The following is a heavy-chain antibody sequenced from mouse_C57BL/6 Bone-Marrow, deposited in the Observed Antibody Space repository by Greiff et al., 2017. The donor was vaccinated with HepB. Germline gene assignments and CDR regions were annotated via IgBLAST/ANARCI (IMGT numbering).Heavy chain of an antibody. CDR1: GFTFSSYS. V-gene: IGHV5-9*01. CDR3: ARLYAFAY. D-gene: IGHD2-12*01. CDR2: ISGGGGNT. Sequence: EVKLVESGGGLVKPGGSLKLSCAASGFTFSSYSMSWVRQTPEKRLEWVATISGGGGNTYYPDSVKGRFTISRDNAKNTLYLQMSSLRSEDTALYYCARLYAFAYWGQGTLVTVSA. J-gene: IGHJ3*01.